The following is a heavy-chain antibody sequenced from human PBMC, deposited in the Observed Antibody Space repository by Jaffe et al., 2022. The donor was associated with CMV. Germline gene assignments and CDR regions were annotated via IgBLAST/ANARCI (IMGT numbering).Heavy chain of an antibody. CDR2: MNPNSGNT. D-gene: IGHD3-22*01. J-gene: IGHJ5*02. CDR1: GYTFTSYD. CDR3: ARGRVYMDSSVSSWFDP. V-gene: IGHV1-8*01. Sequence: QVQLVQSGAEVKKPGASVKVSCKASGYTFTSYDINWVRQATGQGLEWMGWMNPNSGNTGYAQKFQGRVTMTRNTSISTAYMELSSLRSEDTAVYYCARGRVYMDSSVSSWFDPWGQGTLVTVSS.